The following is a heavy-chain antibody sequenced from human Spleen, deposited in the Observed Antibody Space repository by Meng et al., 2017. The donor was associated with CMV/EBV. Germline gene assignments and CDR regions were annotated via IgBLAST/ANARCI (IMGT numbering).Heavy chain of an antibody. V-gene: IGHV4-61*01. CDR3: AREEHCSGGSCYPTRYYYYGMDV. CDR1: GGSVSSGSYY. D-gene: IGHD2-15*01. CDR2: IYYSGST. Sequence: SETLSLTCTVSGGSVSSGSYYWSWIRQPPGKGLEWIGYIYYSGSTNYNPSLKSRVTISVDTSKNQFSLKLSSVTAADTAVYYCAREEHCSGGSCYPTRYYYYGMDVWGQGTTVTVSS. J-gene: IGHJ6*02.